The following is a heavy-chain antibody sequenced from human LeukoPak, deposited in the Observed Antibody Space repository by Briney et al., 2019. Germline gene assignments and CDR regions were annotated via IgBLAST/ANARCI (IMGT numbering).Heavy chain of an antibody. V-gene: IGHV3-48*01. Sequence: GGSLRLSCAASGFTFSSYSMNWVRQAPGKGLEWVSYISSSSSTIYYADSVKGRFIISRDTSKNTVYLQMNSLRVEDTAVYFCAKRGIVIRAVIIIGFHKEAYYFDYWGQGILVTVSS. CDR3: AKRGIVIRAVIIIGFHKEAYYFDY. J-gene: IGHJ4*02. D-gene: IGHD3-10*01. CDR2: ISSSSSTI. CDR1: GFTFSSYS.